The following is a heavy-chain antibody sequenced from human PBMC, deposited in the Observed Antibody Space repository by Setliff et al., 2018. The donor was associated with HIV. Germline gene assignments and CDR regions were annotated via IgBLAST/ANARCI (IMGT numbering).Heavy chain of an antibody. D-gene: IGHD3-9*01. Sequence: ASVKVSCKASGYTFTSYPMHWVRQAPGQGLEWMGVINTSGGSAGYAEKFRGRVTMTRDTSTSTVYMHLRNLRSEDTAVYYCARLGRTGLTTRFFDSWGQGTLVTVSS. CDR1: GYTFTSYP. CDR3: ARLGRTGLTTRFFDS. J-gene: IGHJ4*02. V-gene: IGHV1-46*01. CDR2: INTSGGSA.